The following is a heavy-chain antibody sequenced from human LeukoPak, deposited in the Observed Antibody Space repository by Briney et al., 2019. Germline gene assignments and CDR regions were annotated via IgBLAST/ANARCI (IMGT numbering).Heavy chain of an antibody. CDR2: ISSSGSGGNT. Sequence: GGSLRLSCVASGVTLSNYAMSWARQAPGKGLEWVSGISSSGSGGNTYYAGSVKGRFTISRDSSRNTLFLHMNTLRAEDTAIYYCAKGRTVGASYWYFDLWGRGTLVTVSS. D-gene: IGHD1-26*01. V-gene: IGHV3-23*01. CDR3: AKGRTVGASYWYFDL. CDR1: GVTLSNYA. J-gene: IGHJ2*01.